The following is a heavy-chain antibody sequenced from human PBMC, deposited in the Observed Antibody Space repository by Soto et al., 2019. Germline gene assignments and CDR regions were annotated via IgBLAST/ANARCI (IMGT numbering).Heavy chain of an antibody. J-gene: IGHJ5*02. CDR3: ASHRSGSHL. CDR1: GFTFSSYS. D-gene: IGHD3-10*01. V-gene: IGHV3-48*01. Sequence: GGSLRLSCAASGFTFSSYSMNWVRQAPGKGLEWVSYISGSSSTIYYADSVKGRFTISRDNAKDSLYLQINSLRAEDTAVYYCASHRSGSHLWGQGTLVTVSS. CDR2: ISGSSSTI.